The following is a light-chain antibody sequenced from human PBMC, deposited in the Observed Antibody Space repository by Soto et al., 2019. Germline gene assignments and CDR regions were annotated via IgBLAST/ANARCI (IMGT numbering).Light chain of an antibody. Sequence: EIVLTQSPGTLSLSPGERATLSCRASQSLYNSFLAWYQQKPGQTPRLLINAVSNRATGVPDRFSGSGSGTDFTLTISRLEPEYFAVYYCQQYGSPPHTFGQGTKVEI. CDR1: QSLYNSF. CDR3: QQYGSPPHT. V-gene: IGKV3-20*01. CDR2: AVS. J-gene: IGKJ2*01.